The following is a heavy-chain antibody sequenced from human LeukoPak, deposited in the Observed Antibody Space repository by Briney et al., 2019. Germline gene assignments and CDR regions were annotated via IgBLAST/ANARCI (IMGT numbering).Heavy chain of an antibody. J-gene: IGHJ4*02. CDR2: IYYSGTT. Sequence: PSETLSLTCTVSGGSINDYYWSWIRQPPGKGLEWIAYIYYSGTTHYNPSLKSRVTISVDTSKNQFSLKVSSVTAADTAVYYCARTRFTMVRGVVIPYYFDYWGQGTLVTVSS. V-gene: IGHV4-59*01. CDR3: ARTRFTMVRGVVIPYYFDY. D-gene: IGHD3-10*01. CDR1: GGSINDYY.